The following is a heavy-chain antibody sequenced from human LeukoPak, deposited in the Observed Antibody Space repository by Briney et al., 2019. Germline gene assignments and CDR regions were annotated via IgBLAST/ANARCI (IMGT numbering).Heavy chain of an antibody. CDR3: ARVISSTNWQGYDAFDI. CDR1: GFTFSTYS. D-gene: IGHD2-2*01. J-gene: IGHJ3*02. V-gene: IGHV3-21*01. Sequence: PGGSLRLSCAASGFTFSTYSMNWVRQAPGKGLEWVSSISSSSTFKYYADSLRGRFTISRDNARSSLYLQMNSLRAEDTALYYCARVISSTNWQGYDAFDIWGQGTMVTVSS. CDR2: ISSSSTFK.